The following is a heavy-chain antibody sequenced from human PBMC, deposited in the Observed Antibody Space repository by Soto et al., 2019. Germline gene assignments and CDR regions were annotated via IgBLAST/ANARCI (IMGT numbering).Heavy chain of an antibody. J-gene: IGHJ6*02. V-gene: IGHV1-18*01. CDR2: ISAYNGNT. D-gene: IGHD5-12*01. Sequence: GASVKVSCKASGYTFTSYAISWVRQAPGQGLEWMGWISAYNGNTNYAQNLQGRVTMTTDASTSTAYMELRSLRYDDTAVYYCARGWLAHSSDGMDVWGQGTTVTVSS. CDR3: ARGWLAHSSDGMDV. CDR1: GYTFTSYA.